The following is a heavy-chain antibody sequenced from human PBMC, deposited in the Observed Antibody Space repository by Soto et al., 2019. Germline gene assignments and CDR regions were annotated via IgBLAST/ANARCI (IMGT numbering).Heavy chain of an antibody. CDR3: ATDSASFPNSSGWYVFDY. J-gene: IGHJ4*02. D-gene: IGHD6-19*01. CDR1: GFTFSSYA. CDR2: ISGSGGST. V-gene: IGHV3-23*01. Sequence: EVQLLESGGGLVQPGGSLRLSCAASGFTFSSYAMSWVRQAPGKGLEWVSAISGSGGSTYYADSVKGRFTISRDNSKNTLYLQMNSLRAEDTAVYYCATDSASFPNSSGWYVFDYWGQGTLVTVSS.